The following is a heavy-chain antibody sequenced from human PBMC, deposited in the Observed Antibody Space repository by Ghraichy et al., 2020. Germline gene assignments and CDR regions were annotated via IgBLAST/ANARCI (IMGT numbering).Heavy chain of an antibody. V-gene: IGHV3-23*01. CDR1: GFTFSRYA. Sequence: GGSLRLSCAASGFTFSRYAMSWVRQAPGKGLEWVSGISDSSASRYYVDSVKGRFTISRDNSKNTLFLQMNSLRAEDTAVYYCAKAMTLWTEDKDYWGQGTLVTVSS. J-gene: IGHJ4*02. CDR3: AKAMTLWTEDKDY. D-gene: IGHD3-16*01. CDR2: ISDSSASR.